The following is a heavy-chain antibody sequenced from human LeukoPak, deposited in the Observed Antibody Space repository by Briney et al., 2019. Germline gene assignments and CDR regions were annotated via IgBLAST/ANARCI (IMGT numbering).Heavy chain of an antibody. D-gene: IGHD3-22*01. CDR2: ISGYNGNT. CDR1: GYTFTTYN. J-gene: IGHJ6*03. CDR3: ARGLGDSSGYYYYYYYMDV. V-gene: IGHV1-18*01. Sequence: ASVKVSCKASGYTFTTYNINWVRQAPGQGLEWMGWISGYNGNTNYAQKLQGRVTMTTDTSTSTAYMELRSLKSDDTAVYYCARGLGDSSGYYYYYYYMDVWGKGTTVTISS.